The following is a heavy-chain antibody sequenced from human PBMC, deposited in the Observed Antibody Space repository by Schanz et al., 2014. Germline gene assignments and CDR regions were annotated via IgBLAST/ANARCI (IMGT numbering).Heavy chain of an antibody. V-gene: IGHV1-2*02. CDR3: ARERGRGYCSRTSCSKDYGMDV. CDR1: GRTFIVYH. CDR2: INPNSGGT. D-gene: IGHD2-2*01. Sequence: QVQLVQSGAEVKKPGASMKVSCKASGRTFIVYHVLHWVRQAPGQGLEWMGWINPNSGGTNYPQRFQGRVTTNRETSSRTVYMQLSRLTSDDTAVYFCARERGRGYCSRTSCSKDYGMDVWGQGTTVTVSS. J-gene: IGHJ6*02.